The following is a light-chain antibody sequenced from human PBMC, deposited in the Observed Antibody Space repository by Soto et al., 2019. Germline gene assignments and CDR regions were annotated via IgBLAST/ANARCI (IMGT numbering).Light chain of an antibody. CDR1: QGIRND. J-gene: IGKJ1*01. CDR3: LQDYNYPRT. CDR2: AAS. Sequence: AIQMTQSPSSLSASVGDRVTITCRASQGIRNDLGLYQQKPGKAPKLLIYAASSLQSGVPSRFSGSGSGTDFTLTISSLQPEDFATFYCLQDYNYPRTFGQGTKVEIK. V-gene: IGKV1-6*01.